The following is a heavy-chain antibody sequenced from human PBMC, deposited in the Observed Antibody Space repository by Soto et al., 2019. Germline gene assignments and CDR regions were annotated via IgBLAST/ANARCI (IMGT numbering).Heavy chain of an antibody. CDR2: ISAYNGNT. J-gene: IGHJ3*02. Sequence: GASVKVSCKASGYTFTSYGISWVRQAPGQGLEWMGWISAYNGNTNYAQKLQGRVTMTTDTSTSTAYMELRSLRSDDTAAYYCASNRLDIVVVPAAMPHDAFDIWGQGTMVTVSS. D-gene: IGHD2-2*03. CDR1: GYTFTSYG. V-gene: IGHV1-18*01. CDR3: ASNRLDIVVVPAAMPHDAFDI.